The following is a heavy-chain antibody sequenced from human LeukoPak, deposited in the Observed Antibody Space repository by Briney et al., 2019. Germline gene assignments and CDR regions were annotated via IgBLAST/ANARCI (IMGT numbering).Heavy chain of an antibody. CDR1: GYTFPSYG. Sequence: ASVKVSCKASGYTFPSYGISWVRQAPGQGLEWMGCISAYNGNTNYAQKLQGRVTMTTDTSTSTAYMELRSLRSDDTAVYYCARDKVGIGVVIMSGFDPWGQGTLVTVSS. CDR3: ARDKVGIGVVIMSGFDP. D-gene: IGHD3-3*01. J-gene: IGHJ5*02. CDR2: ISAYNGNT. V-gene: IGHV1-18*01.